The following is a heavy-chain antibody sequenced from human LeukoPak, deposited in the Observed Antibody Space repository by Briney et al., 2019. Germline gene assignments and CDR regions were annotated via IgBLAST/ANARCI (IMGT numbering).Heavy chain of an antibody. D-gene: IGHD3-22*01. V-gene: IGHV3-72*01. CDR2: TRNKANSYTT. CDR3: ARDLKSGYFDY. J-gene: IGHJ4*02. CDR1: GFTFSDHY. Sequence: GGSLRLSCAASGFTFSDHYMDWVRQAPGKGLEWVGRTRNKANSYTTEYAASVKGRFTISRDDSKNSLYLQMNSLKTEDTAVYYCARDLKSGYFDYWGQGTLVTVSS.